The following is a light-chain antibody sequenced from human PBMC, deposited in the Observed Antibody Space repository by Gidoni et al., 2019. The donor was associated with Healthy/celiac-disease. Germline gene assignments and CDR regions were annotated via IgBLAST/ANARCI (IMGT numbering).Light chain of an antibody. CDR2: EVS. CDR1: SSDVGGYNY. J-gene: IGLJ1*01. V-gene: IGLV2-14*01. Sequence: QSALTQPASVSGSPGQSITISCTGTSSDVGGYNYVSWYQQPPGKAPKLMIYEVSNRPSGFSNRFSGSKSGNTASLTISGLQAEDEADYYCSSYTSSSIFWVFGTGTKVTVL. CDR3: SSYTSSSIFWV.